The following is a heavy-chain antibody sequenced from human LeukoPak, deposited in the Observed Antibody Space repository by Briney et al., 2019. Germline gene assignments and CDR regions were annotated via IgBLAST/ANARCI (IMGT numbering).Heavy chain of an antibody. CDR2: MSYDGSHE. V-gene: IGHV3-30*04. D-gene: IGHD1-26*01. J-gene: IGHJ4*02. CDR3: ARAFGGSYSSTVDY. CDR1: GFTFSNYA. Sequence: GGSLRLSCVVSGFTFSNYAMRWVRQAPGQAPGKGLEWVAVMSYDGSHEYYADSVKGRFTISRDNPKSTLYLQMNSLRPEDTAVYYCARAFGGSYSSTVDYWGQGTLVTVSS.